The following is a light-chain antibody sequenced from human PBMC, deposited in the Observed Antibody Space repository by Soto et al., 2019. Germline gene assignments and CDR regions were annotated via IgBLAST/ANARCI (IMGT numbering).Light chain of an antibody. CDR1: QSVLYSSNNKNY. Sequence: DIVMTQSPDSLAVSLGERATINCKSSQSVLYSSNNKNYLAWYQQKPGQPPKLLIYWASTRESGVPDRFSGSGSGTDFTLTISSLQAEDVAVYYCQQYYSTPPTITFSGGTKVEIK. CDR2: WAS. V-gene: IGKV4-1*01. CDR3: QQYYSTPPTIT. J-gene: IGKJ4*01.